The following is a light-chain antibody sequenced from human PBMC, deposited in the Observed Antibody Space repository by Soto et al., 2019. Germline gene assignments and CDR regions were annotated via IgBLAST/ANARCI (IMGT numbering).Light chain of an antibody. J-gene: IGKJ3*01. CDR3: QQASVLPFT. CDR1: QDISTW. CDR2: AAS. V-gene: IGKV1-12*01. Sequence: DIQMTQSPSSVSASVGDRVTITCRASQDISTWLAWYQQIPGKAPRLLIFAASNLQSRVPSRFSGSGSGTEFTLTISDLQPEDFATYYCQQASVLPFTFGPGTKVDTK.